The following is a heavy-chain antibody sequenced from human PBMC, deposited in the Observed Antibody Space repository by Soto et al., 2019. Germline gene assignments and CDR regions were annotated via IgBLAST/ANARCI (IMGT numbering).Heavy chain of an antibody. CDR1: GGSISSGGYY. CDR3: ARDQSPNLDP. V-gene: IGHV4-31*03. Sequence: SETLSLTCTVSGGSISSGGYYWSWIRQHPGKGLEWIGYIYYSGSTYYNPSLKSRVTISVDTSKNQFSLKLSSVTAADTAVYYCARDQSPNLDPWGQGTLVTVSS. CDR2: IYYSGST. J-gene: IGHJ5*02.